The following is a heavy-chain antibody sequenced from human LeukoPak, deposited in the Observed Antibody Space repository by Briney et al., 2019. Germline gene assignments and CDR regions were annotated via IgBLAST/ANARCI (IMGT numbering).Heavy chain of an antibody. CDR3: AKKYSSWNY. D-gene: IGHD6-6*01. Sequence: GGSLRLSCAASGFTFSSYSMNWVRQAPGKGLEWVSYISSSSSTIYYADSVKGRFIISRDNAKNTLYLQMNSLRAEDTAVYYCAKKYSSWNYWGQGTLVTVSS. CDR2: ISSSSSTI. CDR1: GFTFSSYS. J-gene: IGHJ4*02. V-gene: IGHV3-48*04.